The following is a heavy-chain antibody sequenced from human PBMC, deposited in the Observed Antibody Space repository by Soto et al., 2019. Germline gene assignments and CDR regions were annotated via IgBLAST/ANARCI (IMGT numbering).Heavy chain of an antibody. J-gene: IGHJ4*02. CDR2: INPSGGST. Sequence: ASVKVSCKASGYTFTSYYMHLVRQAPGQGLEWMGIINPSGGSTSYAQKFQGRVTMTRDTSTSTVYMELSSLRSEDTAVYYCAIDLAAAGPFDYWGQGTLVTVSS. V-gene: IGHV1-46*01. CDR1: GYTFTSYY. CDR3: AIDLAAAGPFDY. D-gene: IGHD6-13*01.